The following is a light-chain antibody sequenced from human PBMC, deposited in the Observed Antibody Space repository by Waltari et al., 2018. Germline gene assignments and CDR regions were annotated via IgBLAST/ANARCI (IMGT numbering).Light chain of an antibody. J-gene: IGLJ2*01. CDR3: QTYDGTTIL. CDR1: KLEKNY. V-gene: IGLV3-1*01. Sequence: SYELTQPRSLSVSPGQPAIITCSEEKLEKNYASWYQQRPGQSPVLVIYQDNNRPSVIPERFSGSGSGTTATLTISGTQVGDEADYYCQTYDGTTILFGGGTKLTVL. CDR2: QDN.